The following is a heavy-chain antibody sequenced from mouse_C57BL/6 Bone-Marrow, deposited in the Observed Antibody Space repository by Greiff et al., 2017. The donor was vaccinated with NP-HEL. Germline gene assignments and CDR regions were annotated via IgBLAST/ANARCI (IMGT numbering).Heavy chain of an antibody. Sequence: VQLQQSGPELVKPGASVKISCKASGYAFSSSWMNWVKQRPGKGLEWIGRIYPGDGDTNYNGKFKGKATLTADKSSSTAYMQLSSLTSEDSAVYFCARLTTVVDWYFDVWGTGTTVTVSS. V-gene: IGHV1-82*01. CDR1: GYAFSSSW. CDR3: ARLTTVVDWYFDV. CDR2: IYPGDGDT. D-gene: IGHD1-1*01. J-gene: IGHJ1*03.